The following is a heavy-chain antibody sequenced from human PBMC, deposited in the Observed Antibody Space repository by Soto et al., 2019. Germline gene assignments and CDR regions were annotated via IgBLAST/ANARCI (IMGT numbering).Heavy chain of an antibody. CDR3: ARQGCSGGSCYDYYYYGMDV. Sequence: GESLKISCKGSGYSFTSYWIGWVRQMPGKGLEWMGIIYPGDSDTRYSPSFQGQVTISADKSISTAYLQWSSLKASDTAMYYCARQGCSGGSCYDYYYYGMDVWGQGTTVTVSS. D-gene: IGHD2-15*01. CDR1: GYSFTSYW. V-gene: IGHV5-51*01. J-gene: IGHJ6*02. CDR2: IYPGDSDT.